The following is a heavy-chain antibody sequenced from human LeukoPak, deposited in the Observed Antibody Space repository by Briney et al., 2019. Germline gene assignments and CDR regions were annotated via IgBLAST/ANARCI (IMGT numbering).Heavy chain of an antibody. CDR2: ISGDAGST. J-gene: IGHJ4*02. D-gene: IGHD1-26*01. V-gene: IGHV3-23*01. CDR1: GFTFSNYA. Sequence: GGSLRLSCAASGFTFSNYAMSWVRQAPGRGLEWVSAISGDAGSTYYADSVKGRFTISRDNSKNMLYLQMNSLRAEDTAVYYCAKDGPLVGPYYFDYWGQGTLVTVSS. CDR3: AKDGPLVGPYYFDY.